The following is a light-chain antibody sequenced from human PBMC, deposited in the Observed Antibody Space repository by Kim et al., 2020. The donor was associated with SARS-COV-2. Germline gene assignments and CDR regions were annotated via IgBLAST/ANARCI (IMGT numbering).Light chain of an antibody. J-gene: IGKJ2*01. CDR2: DAS. CDR3: QQYDTYST. Sequence: DIQMTQSPSTLSASVGDRVTITCRASQSINSWLAWYQQKPGKAPKLLISDASNLESGVPSRFSGGGSGTEFTLTISSLQPDDFATYYCQQYDTYSTFGQGTKVDIK. V-gene: IGKV1-5*01. CDR1: QSINSW.